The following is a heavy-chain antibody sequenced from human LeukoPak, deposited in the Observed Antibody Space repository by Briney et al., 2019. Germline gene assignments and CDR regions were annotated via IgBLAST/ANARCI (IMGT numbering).Heavy chain of an antibody. D-gene: IGHD2-15*01. CDR1: GGSISSSSYY. CDR2: IYYIGST. Sequence: SETLSLTCTVSGGSISSSSYYWGWIRQPPGKGLEWIGSIYYIGSTNYNPSLKSRVTISVDTSKNQFSLKLSSVTAADTAVYYCARDHAAFDYWGQGTLVTVSS. CDR3: ARDHAAFDY. J-gene: IGHJ4*02. V-gene: IGHV4-39*07.